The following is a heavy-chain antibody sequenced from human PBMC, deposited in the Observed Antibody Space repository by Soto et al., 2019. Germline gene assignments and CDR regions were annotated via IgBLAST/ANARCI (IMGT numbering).Heavy chain of an antibody. CDR2: ISGSGGST. J-gene: IGHJ4*02. D-gene: IGHD3-3*01. CDR1: GFTFSSYA. CDR3: AKEITIFGVVSQYLDY. V-gene: IGHV3-23*01. Sequence: GGSLRLSCAASGFTFSSYAMSWVRQAPGKGLEWVSAISGSGGSTYYADSVKGRFTISRDNSKNTLYLQMNSLRAEDTAVYYCAKEITIFGVVSQYLDYWGQGTLVTVSS.